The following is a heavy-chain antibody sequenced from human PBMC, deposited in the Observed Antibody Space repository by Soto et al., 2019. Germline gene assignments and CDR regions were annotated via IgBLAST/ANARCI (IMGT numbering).Heavy chain of an antibody. J-gene: IGHJ6*02. CDR1: GYTFTGYY. D-gene: IGHD3-3*01. V-gene: IGHV1-2*04. CDR3: ARDSRSDFWSGYYYYYGMDV. CDR2: INPNSGGT. Sequence: ASAKVSCKSSGYTFTGYYMHWVRQAPGQGLEWMGWINPNSGGTNYAQKFQGWVTMTRDTSISTAYMELSRLRSDDTAVYYCARDSRSDFWSGYYYYYGMDVWGQGTTVTVSS.